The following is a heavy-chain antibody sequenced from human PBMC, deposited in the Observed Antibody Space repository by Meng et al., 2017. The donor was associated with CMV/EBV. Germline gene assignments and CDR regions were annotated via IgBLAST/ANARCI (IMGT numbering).Heavy chain of an antibody. CDR2: INPNSGGT. Sequence: ASVKVSCKASGYTFTGYYMHWVRQAPGQGLEWMGWINPNSGGTNYAQKFQGRVTMTRDTSISTAYMELSRLRSDDTAVYYCARVIGYPDPSYFDYWGQGTLVTVSS. CDR1: GYTFTGYY. J-gene: IGHJ4*02. D-gene: IGHD3-22*01. CDR3: ARVIGYPDPSYFDY. V-gene: IGHV1-2*02.